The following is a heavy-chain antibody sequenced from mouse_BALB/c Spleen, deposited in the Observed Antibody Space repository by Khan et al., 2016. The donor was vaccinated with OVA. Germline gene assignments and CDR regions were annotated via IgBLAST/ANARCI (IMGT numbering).Heavy chain of an antibody. CDR3: ARVYGGDFDY. Sequence: EVQLQESGPGLVKPSQSLSLTCTVTGYSITSDYAWNWIRQFQGNKLERMGFISYSGNTNYNPSLKSRITITRDTSKNQFILQLNSVTTEDTATYYCARVYGGDFDYWGQGTTLTVSS. D-gene: IGHD1-1*01. CDR2: ISYSGNT. V-gene: IGHV3-2*02. J-gene: IGHJ2*01. CDR1: GYSITSDYA.